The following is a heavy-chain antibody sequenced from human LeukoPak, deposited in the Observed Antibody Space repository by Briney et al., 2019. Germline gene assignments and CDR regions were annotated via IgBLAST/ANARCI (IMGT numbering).Heavy chain of an antibody. J-gene: IGHJ4*02. V-gene: IGHV3-30*02. D-gene: IGHD5-24*01. CDR1: GFTFSSYG. CDR3: AKDFFGDGYNPPYYFDY. CDR2: IRYDGSNK. Sequence: GGSLRLSCAASGFTFSSYGMHWVRQAPGKGLEWVAFIRYDGSNKYYADSVKGRFTISRDNSKNTLYLQMNSLRAEDTAVYYCAKDFFGDGYNPPYYFDYWGQGTLVTVSS.